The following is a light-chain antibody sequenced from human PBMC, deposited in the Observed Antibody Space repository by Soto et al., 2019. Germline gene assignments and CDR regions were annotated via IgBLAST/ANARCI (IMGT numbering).Light chain of an antibody. V-gene: IGKV1-39*01. CDR3: QQRYSTPLLT. J-gene: IGKJ4*01. CDR1: QSISSY. Sequence: DIQMTQSPSSLSASVGDRVTITCRASQSISSYLNWYQQKPGKAPKLLIYAASSLQSGVPSRFSGSGSGTDFTLTISSLQPEDFATYYCQQRYSTPLLTFGGGTKLEIK. CDR2: AAS.